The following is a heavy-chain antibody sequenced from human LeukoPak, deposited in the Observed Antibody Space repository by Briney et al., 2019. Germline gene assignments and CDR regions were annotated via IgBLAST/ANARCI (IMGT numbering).Heavy chain of an antibody. CDR3: ARYITGTTRANAFDI. V-gene: IGHV4-59*01. CDR1: GGSISSYY. J-gene: IGHJ3*02. D-gene: IGHD1-7*01. Sequence: SETLSLTCTVSGGSISSYYWSWIRHPPGKGLEWIGYIYYSGSTNYNPSLKSRVTISVDTSKNQFSLKLSSVTAADTAVYYCARYITGTTRANAFDIWGQGTMVTVSS. CDR2: IYYSGST.